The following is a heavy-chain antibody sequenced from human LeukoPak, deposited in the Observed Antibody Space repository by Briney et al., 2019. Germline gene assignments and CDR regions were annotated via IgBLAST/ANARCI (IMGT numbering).Heavy chain of an antibody. Sequence: SETLFLTCTVSGGSVNSGTYYWGWIRQPPGKGLEWIGNIYSSGSAYYNPSLKSRVTMSVDTSKNQFSLKLSSVTAADTAVYYCARKPIVNSAWYYFDYWGQGTLVTVSS. V-gene: IGHV4-39*07. CDR2: IYSSGSA. D-gene: IGHD3-22*01. CDR1: GGSVNSGTYY. CDR3: ARKPIVNSAWYYFDY. J-gene: IGHJ4*02.